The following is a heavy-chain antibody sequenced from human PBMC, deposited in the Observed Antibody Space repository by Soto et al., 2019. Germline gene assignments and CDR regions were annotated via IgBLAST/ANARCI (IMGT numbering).Heavy chain of an antibody. D-gene: IGHD3-3*01. V-gene: IGHV4-59*01. CDR3: GRDMVAYYDFWSGSNYAWFDP. J-gene: IGHJ5*02. Sequence: SETLSLTCTVSGGSISSYYWSWIRQPPGKGLEWIGYIYYSGSTNYNPSLKSRVTISVDTSKNQFSLKLSSVTAADTAVYYCGRDMVAYYDFWSGSNYAWFDPWGQGTLVTVSS. CDR1: GGSISSYY. CDR2: IYYSGST.